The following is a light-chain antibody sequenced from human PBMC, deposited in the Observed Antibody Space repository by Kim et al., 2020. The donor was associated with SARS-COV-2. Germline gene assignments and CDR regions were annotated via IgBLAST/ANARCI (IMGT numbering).Light chain of an antibody. V-gene: IGKV3-11*01. J-gene: IGKJ1*01. CDR3: QQRTNCPPLP. CDR1: QSVSSY. CDR2: DAS. Sequence: EIVLTQSPARMSLSPGERATLSCRASQSVSSYLAWYQQKPGQAPRLLIYDASNRATGIPARFSGSGSGTDFTLTISSLEPEDFAVYYCQQRTNCPPLPFRQGTKLDIK.